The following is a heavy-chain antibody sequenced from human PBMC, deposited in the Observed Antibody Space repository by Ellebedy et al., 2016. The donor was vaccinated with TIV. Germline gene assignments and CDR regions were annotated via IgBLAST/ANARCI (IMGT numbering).Heavy chain of an antibody. J-gene: IGHJ6*02. Sequence: SETLSLTCAISRDSVSSNSAAWNWIRQSPSRGLEWLGRTYYRSKWYNDYAVSVKSRITINPDTSKNRFSLQLNSVTPEDTAVYYCERVLVGGDDYYYYYGMDVWGQGTTVTVSS. CDR3: ERVLVGGDDYYYYYGMDV. CDR2: TYYRSKWYN. CDR1: RDSVSSNSAA. D-gene: IGHD2-2*01. V-gene: IGHV6-1*01.